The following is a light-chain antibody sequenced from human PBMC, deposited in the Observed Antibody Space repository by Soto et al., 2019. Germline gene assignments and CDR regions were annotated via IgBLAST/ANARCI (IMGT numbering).Light chain of an antibody. CDR2: DVT. CDR1: SSDVGGYNY. CDR3: CSYVGSYSYV. J-gene: IGLJ1*01. V-gene: IGLV2-11*01. Sequence: QSVLTQPRSVSGSPGQSVAISCTGTSSDVGGYNYVSWYQQHPGKAPKLMIYDVTKRPSGVPDRFSGSKSGNTASLTISVLQAEDEADYYCCSYVGSYSYVFGTGTKVTVL.